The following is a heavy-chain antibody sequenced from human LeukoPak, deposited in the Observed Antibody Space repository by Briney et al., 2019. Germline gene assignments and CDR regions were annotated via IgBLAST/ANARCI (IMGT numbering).Heavy chain of an antibody. J-gene: IGHJ4*02. D-gene: IGHD3-9*01. V-gene: IGHV1-46*01. Sequence: GASVKVSCKASGYTFTSYYMHWVRQAPGQGLEWMGIINPSGGSTSYAQKFQGRVTMTRDTSTSTVYMELSSLRSEDTAVYYCARSVGRYFDWLSPILGYWGQGTLVTVSS. CDR3: ARSVGRYFDWLSPILGY. CDR1: GYTFTSYY. CDR2: INPSGGST.